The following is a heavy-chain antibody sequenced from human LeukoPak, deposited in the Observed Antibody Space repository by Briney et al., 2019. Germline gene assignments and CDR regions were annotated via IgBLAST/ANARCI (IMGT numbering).Heavy chain of an antibody. CDR1: GYSFTSYW. V-gene: IGHV5-10-1*04. D-gene: IGHD3-16*02. CDR2: IDPSGSYT. CDR3: ARQGAVMVSTHFDY. Sequence: RGESLKISCKASGYSFTSYWINWVRQMPGKGLEWMGGIDPSGSYTHYSPSFQGQVTISADKSISTAYLQWSSLKASDSAMYYCARQGAVMVSTHFDYWGQGTLVTVSS. J-gene: IGHJ4*02.